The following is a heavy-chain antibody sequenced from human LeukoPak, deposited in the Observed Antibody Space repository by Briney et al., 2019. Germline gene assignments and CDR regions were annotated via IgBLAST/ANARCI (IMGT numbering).Heavy chain of an antibody. D-gene: IGHD3-16*01. V-gene: IGHV4-59*08. CDR2: IYYSGST. CDR3: ARHKMGGTGSFDY. CDR1: GGSINNYY. Sequence: PSETLSLTCTVSGGSINNYYWSWIRQPPGKGLEWIGFIYYSGSTTYNPSLKSRVTISVDTSKNQFSLKLSSVTAADKAVYYCARHKMGGTGSFDYWGQGTLVTGSS. J-gene: IGHJ4*02.